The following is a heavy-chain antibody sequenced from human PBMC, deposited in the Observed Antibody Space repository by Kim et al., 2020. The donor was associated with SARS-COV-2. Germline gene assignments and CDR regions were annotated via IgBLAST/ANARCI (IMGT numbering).Heavy chain of an antibody. Sequence: SVKGRFTISRDNAKNSLYLQMNSLRAEDTALYYCAKGGSMVRGVSNWFDPWGQGTLVTVSS. D-gene: IGHD3-10*01. CDR3: AKGGSMVRGVSNWFDP. V-gene: IGHV3-9*01. J-gene: IGHJ5*02.